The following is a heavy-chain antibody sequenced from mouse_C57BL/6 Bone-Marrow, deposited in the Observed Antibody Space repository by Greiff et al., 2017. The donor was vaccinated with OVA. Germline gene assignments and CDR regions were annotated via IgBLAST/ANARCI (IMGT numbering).Heavy chain of an antibody. Sequence: VQLQQSGAELVRPGASVTLSCKASGYTFTDYEMHWVKQTPVHGLEWIGAIDPETGGTAYNQKFKGKAILTADKSSSTAYMELRSLTSEDSAVYYCTRKGDPYWYFDVWGTGTTVTVSS. V-gene: IGHV1-15*01. CDR3: TRKGDPYWYFDV. CDR1: GYTFTDYE. CDR2: IDPETGGT. J-gene: IGHJ1*03.